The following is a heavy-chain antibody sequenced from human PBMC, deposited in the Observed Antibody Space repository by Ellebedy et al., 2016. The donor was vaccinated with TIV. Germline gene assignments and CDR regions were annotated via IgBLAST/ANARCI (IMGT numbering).Heavy chain of an antibody. CDR1: GFTFSTYG. V-gene: IGHV3-30*18. J-gene: IGHJ4*02. Sequence: PGGSLRLSCAASGFTFSTYGMHWVRKAPGKGLEWVAVVSYVGNNKYYADSVKGRFTISRDNSENTLYLHMNSLRAEDTAVYYCAKRLGIAGPSGDYWGQGTLVTVSS. CDR3: AKRLGIAGPSGDY. CDR2: VSYVGNNK. D-gene: IGHD7-27*01.